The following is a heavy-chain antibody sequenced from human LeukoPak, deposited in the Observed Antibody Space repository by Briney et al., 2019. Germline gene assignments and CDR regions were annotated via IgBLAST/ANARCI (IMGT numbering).Heavy chain of an antibody. J-gene: IGHJ4*02. D-gene: IGHD5-18*01. V-gene: IGHV5-51*01. CDR3: ARDTAMATFDY. CDR2: IYPGDSDT. CDR1: GYRFTSYW. Sequence: GESLKISFKGSGYRFTSYWIGWVRQMPGKGLEWMGIIYPGDSDTRYSPSFQGQVIISADKSISTAYLQWSSLKASDTAMYYCARDTAMATFDYWGQGTLVTVSS.